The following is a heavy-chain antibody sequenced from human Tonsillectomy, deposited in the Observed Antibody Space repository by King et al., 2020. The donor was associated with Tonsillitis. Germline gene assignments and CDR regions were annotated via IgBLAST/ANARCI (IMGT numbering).Heavy chain of an antibody. CDR3: AGYVSGSFDY. Sequence: QLQESGPGVVKPLETLSLTCTVSGGSISRNDHYWAWIRQPPGKGLGWIGYMYYSGTNFYNPSLKSRLTISGGTSENRFSLKLSSVTAADTAVYFCAGYVSGSFDYWGQGALVTVSS. CDR1: GGSISRNDHY. V-gene: IGHV4-39*01. J-gene: IGHJ4*02. CDR2: MYYSGTN. D-gene: IGHD1-26*01.